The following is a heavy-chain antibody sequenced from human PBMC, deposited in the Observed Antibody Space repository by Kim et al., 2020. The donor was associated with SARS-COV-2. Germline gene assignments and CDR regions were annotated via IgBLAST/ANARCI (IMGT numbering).Heavy chain of an antibody. CDR2: IWNDGRTK. D-gene: IGHD3-10*01. J-gene: IGHJ4*02. Sequence: GGSLRLSCEASGFRFSVYGMHWVRQAPGKGLEWVAVIWNDGRTKDYVDSVKGRFTISRDNSKNTLYLQMNNLRAEDTAMYYCATVRGAEPFEYWGQGILVTVSS. V-gene: IGHV3-33*03. CDR1: GFRFSVYG. CDR3: ATVRGAEPFEY.